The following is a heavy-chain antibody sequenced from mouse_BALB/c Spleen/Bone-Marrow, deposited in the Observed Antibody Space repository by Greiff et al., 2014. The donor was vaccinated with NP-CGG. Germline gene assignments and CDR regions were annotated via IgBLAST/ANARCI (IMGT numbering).Heavy chain of an antibody. D-gene: IGHD1-1*01. CDR3: ASYGSNPAWFAY. Sequence: QVQLQQSGPQLVRPRASVKISCKASGYSFTSYWMHWVKQRPGQGLEWIGMIDPSDSETRLNQMFKDKATLTVDKSSSTAYMQLSSPTSEDSAVYYCASYGSNPAWFAYWGQGTLVTVSA. CDR1: GYSFTSYW. CDR2: IDPSDSET. V-gene: IGHV1S127*01. J-gene: IGHJ3*01.